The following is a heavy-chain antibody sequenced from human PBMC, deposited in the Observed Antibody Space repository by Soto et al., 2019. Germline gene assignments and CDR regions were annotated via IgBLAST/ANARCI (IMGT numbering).Heavy chain of an antibody. J-gene: IGHJ2*01. CDR1: GSPISSYY. CDR2: IYYTGTT. Sequence: SETLSLTCTVSGSPISSYYWSWFRQSPGQGLEWVGYIYYTGTTTYSPSLKSRLTISVDTSKNQFSLKLSSVTAADTAVYYCARFNWYFDLWGRGTLVTVSS. CDR3: ARFNWYFDL. V-gene: IGHV4-59*08.